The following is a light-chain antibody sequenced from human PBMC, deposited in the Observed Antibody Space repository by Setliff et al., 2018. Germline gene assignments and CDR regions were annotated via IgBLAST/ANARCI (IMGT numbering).Light chain of an antibody. V-gene: IGLV2-14*03. CDR2: AVS. CDR1: SSDVGSYDL. CDR3: LSYTTKTTHAL. Sequence: QSVLTQPPSASGSPGQSVTISCTGTSSDVGSYDLVSWYQQHPGKAPKLIIYAVSDRPSGVSDRFSGSKSANTASLTISGLQAGDEADYYCLSYTTKTTHALFGGGT. J-gene: IGLJ2*01.